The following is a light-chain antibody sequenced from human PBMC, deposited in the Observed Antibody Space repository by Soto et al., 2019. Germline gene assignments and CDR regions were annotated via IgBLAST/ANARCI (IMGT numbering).Light chain of an antibody. CDR3: QQYGGSTFT. V-gene: IGKV3-20*01. Sequence: VLTASPGTLSLSPRESATLSCRASQSIFSNYLVWYQQKPGQAPSLLVYGASFRATGIPDRFSGSGSGTDFTLTISRLEPDDFGGYYCQQYGGSTFTFGQGTRLEIK. CDR2: GAS. J-gene: IGKJ2*01. CDR1: QSIFSNY.